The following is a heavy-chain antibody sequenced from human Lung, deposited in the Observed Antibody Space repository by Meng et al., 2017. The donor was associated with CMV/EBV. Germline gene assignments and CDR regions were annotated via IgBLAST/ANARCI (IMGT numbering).Heavy chain of an antibody. CDR1: GFTFSNYA. Sequence: ESLKISCAASGFTFSNYAMSWVRQAPGKGLEWVSDISGSGSRLYYADSVTGRFTIYRDNSKNTLYPQMNSLRAEDTAVYYCAKTEYYDSSGYDKWGQGTLVTVSS. V-gene: IGHV3-23*01. J-gene: IGHJ4*02. CDR3: AKTEYYDSSGYDK. D-gene: IGHD3-22*01. CDR2: ISGSGSRL.